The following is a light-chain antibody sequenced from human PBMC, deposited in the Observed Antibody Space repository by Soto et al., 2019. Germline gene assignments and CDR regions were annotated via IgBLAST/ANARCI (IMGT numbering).Light chain of an antibody. J-gene: IGKJ1*01. CDR3: QQYTNWLSWT. V-gene: IGKV3-15*01. CDR2: GAS. Sequence: EIVMTQFPATLSVSPGESATLSCRASQTIGSKLAWYQHKPGQAPRLLIYGASTRATGIPARFSGSGSGTDFTLTISSLQSGDFALYFCQQYTNWLSWTFGQGTRVDVK. CDR1: QTIGSK.